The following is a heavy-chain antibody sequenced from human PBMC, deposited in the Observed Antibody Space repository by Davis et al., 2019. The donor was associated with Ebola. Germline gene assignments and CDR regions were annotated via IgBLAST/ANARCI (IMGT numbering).Heavy chain of an antibody. J-gene: IGHJ3*02. CDR3: AKEAYSGSYGGAFDI. CDR1: GFTFSSYG. V-gene: IGHV3-30*18. Sequence: GGSLRLSCAASGFTFSSYGMPWVRQAPGKGLEWVAVISYDGSNKYYADSVKGRFTISRDNSKNTLYLQMNSLRAEDTAVYYCAKEAYSGSYGGAFDIWGQGTMVTVSS. CDR2: ISYDGSNK. D-gene: IGHD1-26*01.